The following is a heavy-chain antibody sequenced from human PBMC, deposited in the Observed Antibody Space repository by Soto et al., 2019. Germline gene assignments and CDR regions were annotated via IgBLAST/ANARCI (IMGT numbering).Heavy chain of an antibody. V-gene: IGHV1-24*01. D-gene: IGHD3-10*01. J-gene: IGHJ4*02. Sequence: VASVKVSCKVSGYTLTELSMHWVRQAPGKGLEWMGGFDPEDGETIYAQKFQGRVTMTEDTSTDTAYMELSSLRSEDTAVYYCATENGIRGEWDYWGQGTLVTVSS. CDR1: GYTLTELS. CDR2: FDPEDGET. CDR3: ATENGIRGEWDY.